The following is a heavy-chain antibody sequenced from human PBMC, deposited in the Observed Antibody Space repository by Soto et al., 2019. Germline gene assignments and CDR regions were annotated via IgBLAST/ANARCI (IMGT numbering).Heavy chain of an antibody. CDR2: VRNKANSYTT. D-gene: IGHD1-20*01. J-gene: IGHJ4*02. CDR3: VRAGITTIPYYFDY. V-gene: IGHV3-72*01. Sequence: EVQLVESGGDLVQPAGSLRLACAASGFTFSAHYMDWVRQAPGKGLEWVARVRNKANSYTTEYAASVKGRFTVSRDDSRNSLYLQMNSLKTEDTAVYYCVRAGITTIPYYFDYWGQGTLVTVSS. CDR1: GFTFSAHY.